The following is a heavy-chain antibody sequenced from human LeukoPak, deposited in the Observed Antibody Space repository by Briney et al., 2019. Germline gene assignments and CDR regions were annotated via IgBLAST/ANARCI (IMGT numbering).Heavy chain of an antibody. D-gene: IGHD6-13*01. CDR2: INHSGST. CDR3: ARGRPGIAAAGTFDY. J-gene: IGHJ4*02. Sequence: SETLSLTCTVSGGSIISSDYHWGWIRQPPGKGLEWIGEINHSGSTNYNPSLKSRVTISVDTSKNQFSLKLSSVTAADTAVYYCARGRPGIAAAGTFDYWGQGTLVTVSS. CDR1: GGSIISSDYH. V-gene: IGHV4-39*07.